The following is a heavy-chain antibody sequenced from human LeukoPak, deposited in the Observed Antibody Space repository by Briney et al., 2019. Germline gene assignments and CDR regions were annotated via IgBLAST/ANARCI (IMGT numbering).Heavy chain of an antibody. Sequence: SETLSLTCTVSGGSISSYYWSWIRHPPGKGLEWIGSIYYSGSTNYNPSLKSRVTISVDTSKNQFSLKLSSVTAADTAVYYCARGEAGYDKYNWFDPWGQGTLVTVSS. CDR3: ARGEAGYDKYNWFDP. CDR1: GGSISSYY. V-gene: IGHV4-59*08. J-gene: IGHJ5*02. D-gene: IGHD5-12*01. CDR2: IYYSGST.